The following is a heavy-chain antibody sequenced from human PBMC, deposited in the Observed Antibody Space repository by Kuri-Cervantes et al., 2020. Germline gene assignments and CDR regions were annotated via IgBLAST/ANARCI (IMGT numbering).Heavy chain of an antibody. CDR2: ISWNSGSI. J-gene: IGHJ5*02. CDR1: GFTFNDYA. Sequence: SLKISCAASGFTFNDYAMHWVRQAPGKGLEWVSGISWNSGSIGYADSVKGRFTISRENAKNSLYLQMNSLRAGDTAVYYCARGGAAGTGYWFDPWGQGTLVTVSS. D-gene: IGHD6-13*01. CDR3: ARGGAAGTGYWFDP. V-gene: IGHV3-9*01.